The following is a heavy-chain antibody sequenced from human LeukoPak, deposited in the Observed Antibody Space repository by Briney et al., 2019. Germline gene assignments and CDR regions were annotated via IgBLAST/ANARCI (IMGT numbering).Heavy chain of an antibody. V-gene: IGHV4-61*02. D-gene: IGHD3-9*01. CDR3: ARSSYDILTGYSSFDY. CDR2: IYTSGST. J-gene: IGHJ4*02. CDR1: GGSISSGSYY. Sequence: SETLSLTCTVSGGSISSGSYYWSWIRQPAGKGLEWIGRIYTSGSTNYNPSLKSRVTISVDTSKNQFSLKLSSVTAADTAVYYCARSSYDILTGYSSFDYWGQGTLVTVSS.